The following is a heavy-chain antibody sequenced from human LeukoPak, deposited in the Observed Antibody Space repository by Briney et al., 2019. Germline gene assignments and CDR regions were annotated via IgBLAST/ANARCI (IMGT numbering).Heavy chain of an antibody. J-gene: IGHJ4*02. CDR1: GFTFSYYG. CDR3: ARVHLSSSPYFDY. V-gene: IGHV3-33*01. D-gene: IGHD6-6*01. Sequence: PGGSLRLSCAASGFTFSYYGMHWVRQAPGKGLEWVAVIWYDGSNKYYADSVKGRFTISRDNSKNTLYLQMNSLRAEDTAVYYCARVHLSSSPYFDYWGQGTLVTVSS. CDR2: IWYDGSNK.